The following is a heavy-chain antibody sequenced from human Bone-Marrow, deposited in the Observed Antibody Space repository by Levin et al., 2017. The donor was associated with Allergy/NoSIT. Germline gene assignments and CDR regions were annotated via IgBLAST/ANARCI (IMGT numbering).Heavy chain of an antibody. Sequence: GESLKISCAASGFSFSDCAMSWVRQTPGKGLEWVASLSETGMTSYYADSVKGRFTISRDNSKNTLYLQMNNLGAADTAVYYCAKDPGNTGGWYPEGYFQHWGQGTLVLVSS. V-gene: IGHV3-23*01. CDR1: GFSFSDCA. CDR2: LSETGMTS. CDR3: AKDPGNTGGWYPEGYFQH. D-gene: IGHD6-19*01. J-gene: IGHJ1*01.